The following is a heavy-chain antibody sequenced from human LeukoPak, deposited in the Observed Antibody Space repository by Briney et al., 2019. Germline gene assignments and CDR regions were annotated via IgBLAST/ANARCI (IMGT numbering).Heavy chain of an antibody. CDR3: TKRTPEYSSSWCLDY. J-gene: IGHJ4*02. CDR1: GFTFSSNT. D-gene: IGHD6-13*01. Sequence: GGSLRLSCAASGFTFSSNTMSWIRQAPGRGLAWVSAIDGSGVTTFYADSVKGRFTISRDNSKNTLFLQMNSLRAEDTAIYYCTKRTPEYSSSWCLDYWGQGTLVTVSS. V-gene: IGHV3-23*01. CDR2: IDGSGVTT.